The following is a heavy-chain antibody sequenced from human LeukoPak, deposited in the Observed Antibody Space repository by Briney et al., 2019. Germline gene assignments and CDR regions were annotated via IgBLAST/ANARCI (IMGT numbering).Heavy chain of an antibody. V-gene: IGHV3-30-3*01. CDR3: ARGSSGWSRLGY. J-gene: IGHJ4*02. CDR2: ISYDGSNK. CDR1: GFTFSSYA. Sequence: PGGSLRLSCAASGFTFSSYAMHWVRQAPGKGLEWVAVISYDGSNKYYADSVKGRFTISRDNSKNTLYLQMNSLRAEDTAVYYCARGSSGWSRLGYWGQGTLVTVSS. D-gene: IGHD6-19*01.